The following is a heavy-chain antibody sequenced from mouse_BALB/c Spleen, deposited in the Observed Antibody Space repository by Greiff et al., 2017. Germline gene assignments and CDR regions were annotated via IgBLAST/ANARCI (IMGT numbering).Heavy chain of an antibody. J-gene: IGHJ3*01. CDR2: INPGSGGT. Sequence: VKLQQSGAELVRPGTSVKVSCKASGYAFTNYLIEWVKQRPGQGLEWIGVINPGSGGTNYNEKFKGKATLTADKSSSTAYMQLSSLTSDDSAVYFCARLGGYYPWFAYWGQGTLVTVSA. CDR3: ARLGGYYPWFAY. V-gene: IGHV1-54*01. CDR1: GYAFTNYL. D-gene: IGHD2-3*01.